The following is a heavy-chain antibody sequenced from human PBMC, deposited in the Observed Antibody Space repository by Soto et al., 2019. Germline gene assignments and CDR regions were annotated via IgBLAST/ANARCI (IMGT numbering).Heavy chain of an antibody. CDR1: GDSITNGDYY. CDR2: IYYNGIT. Sequence: QVSLQESGPGLVKPSQTLSLTCVVSGDSITNGDYYWSWIRQPAGKDLEWIAYIYYNGITHYNPSLKSRVTISLDPSKNHFSLKMTSVTGADTAVYSCARGIQEGFDPWGQGTLVTVSS. D-gene: IGHD5-18*01. J-gene: IGHJ5*02. V-gene: IGHV4-30-4*01. CDR3: ARGIQEGFDP.